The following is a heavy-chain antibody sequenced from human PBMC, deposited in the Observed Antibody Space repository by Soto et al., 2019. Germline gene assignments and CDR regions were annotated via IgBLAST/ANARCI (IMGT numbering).Heavy chain of an antibody. J-gene: IGHJ4*02. CDR1: GFTFSDHY. V-gene: IGHV3-72*01. CDR3: TVWGSGNDFGAA. D-gene: IGHD3-10*01. CDR2: SKNKADSYTT. Sequence: EVQLVESGGGLVQPGGSLRLSCPASGFTFSDHYMDWVRQAPGKGLEWVGRSKNKADSYTTEYAASVKGRFTISRDGSKNSLCLQMNSLKTEDTAVYYCTVWGSGNDFGAAWGQGILVTVSS.